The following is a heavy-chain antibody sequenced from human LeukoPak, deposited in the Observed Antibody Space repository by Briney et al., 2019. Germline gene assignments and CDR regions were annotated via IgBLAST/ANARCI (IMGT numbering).Heavy chain of an antibody. CDR2: TNPNSGGT. CDR1: GYTFTAYY. Sequence: ASVKVSCKASGYTFTAYYVYWVRQAPGQGLEWMGWTNPNSGGTNYAQKFQGRVTMTRDTSISTAYMELSRLTSDDTAVYYCARVSLTAQYLLDYWGQGTLVTVSS. D-gene: IGHD2/OR15-2a*01. J-gene: IGHJ4*02. V-gene: IGHV1-2*02. CDR3: ARVSLTAQYLLDY.